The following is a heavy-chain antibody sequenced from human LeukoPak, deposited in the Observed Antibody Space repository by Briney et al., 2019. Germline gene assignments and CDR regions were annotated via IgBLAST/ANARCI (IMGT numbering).Heavy chain of an antibody. CDR1: GGSFSGYY. D-gene: IGHD4-23*01. J-gene: IGHJ3*02. CDR3: ARDRKNTVEDAFDI. Sequence: TSSETLSLTCAVYGGSFSGYYWSWIRQPPGKGLEWIGEINHSGSTNYNPSLKSRVTISVDTSKNQFSLKLSSVTAADTAVYYCARDRKNTVEDAFDIWGQGTMVTVSS. V-gene: IGHV4-34*01. CDR2: INHSGST.